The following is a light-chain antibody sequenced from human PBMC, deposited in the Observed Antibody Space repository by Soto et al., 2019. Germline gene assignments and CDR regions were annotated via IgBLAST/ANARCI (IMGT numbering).Light chain of an antibody. J-gene: IGKJ1*01. CDR3: QQYNTWLWT. Sequence: EVVMTQSPATRSVSPGERVTLSCRASQSINAHLAWYQQKPGQAPRLLIHGASTRATGIPARFSGSGFGTEFILTISSLQSEDFAVYYWQQYNTWLWTFGQGTKVEIQ. CDR1: QSINAH. CDR2: GAS. V-gene: IGKV3-15*01.